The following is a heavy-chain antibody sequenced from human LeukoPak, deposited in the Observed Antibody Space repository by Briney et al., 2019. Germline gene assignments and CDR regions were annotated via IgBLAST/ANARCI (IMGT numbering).Heavy chain of an antibody. CDR2: ISGSGGST. Sequence: GGTLRLSCAASGFTFSSYGMSWVRQAPGKVLEWVSAISGSGGSTYYADSVKGRFTISRDNSKNTLYQQMNSLRAEDTAVYYCAKSLVTEYYYDSSGYYPDPDYWGQGTLVTVSS. CDR1: GFTFSSYG. J-gene: IGHJ4*02. V-gene: IGHV3-23*01. D-gene: IGHD3-22*01. CDR3: AKSLVTEYYYDSSGYYPDPDY.